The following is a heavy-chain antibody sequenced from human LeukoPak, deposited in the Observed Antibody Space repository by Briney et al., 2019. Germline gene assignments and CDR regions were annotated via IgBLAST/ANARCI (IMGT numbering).Heavy chain of an antibody. CDR2: IYPGDSDT. CDR1: GYSFSSYW. V-gene: IGHV5-51*01. CDR3: ASLGYCSGGSCYSDY. D-gene: IGHD2-15*01. J-gene: IGHJ4*02. Sequence: GESLQIFCQGSGYSFSSYWFGWVRQLPGKGLEWLGSIYPGDSDTRYSPSFQGQVTISADKSISTAYLQWSSLKASDTAMYYCASLGYCSGGSCYSDYWGQGTLVTVSS.